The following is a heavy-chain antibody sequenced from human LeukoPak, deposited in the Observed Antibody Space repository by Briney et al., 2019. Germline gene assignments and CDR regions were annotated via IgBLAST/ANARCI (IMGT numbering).Heavy chain of an antibody. CDR1: GYTFSGYY. CDR3: ARDLAGDGLSYFDY. J-gene: IGHJ4*02. CDR2: NSNSGGT. Sequence: GASVKVSCKASGYTFSGYYMHWVRQAPGQGLEWMGWNSNSGGTNYAQKFQARVTMTRDTSISTTYMELTSLKSDDTAVYYCARDLAGDGLSYFDYWGQGTLVTVSS. V-gene: IGHV1-2*02. D-gene: IGHD6-19*01.